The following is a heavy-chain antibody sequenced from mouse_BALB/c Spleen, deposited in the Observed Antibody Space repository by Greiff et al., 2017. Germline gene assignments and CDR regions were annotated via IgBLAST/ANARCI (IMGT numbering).Heavy chain of an antibody. Sequence: DVKVEESGGGLVQPGGSRKLSCAASGFTFSSFGMHWVRQAPEKGLEWVAYISSGSSTIYYADTVKGRFTISRDNPKNTLFLQMTSLRSEDTAMYYCARGGTTVVARNYAMDYWGQGTSVTVSS. CDR2: ISSGSSTI. V-gene: IGHV5-17*02. CDR3: ARGGTTVVARNYAMDY. CDR1: GFTFSSFG. J-gene: IGHJ4*01. D-gene: IGHD1-1*01.